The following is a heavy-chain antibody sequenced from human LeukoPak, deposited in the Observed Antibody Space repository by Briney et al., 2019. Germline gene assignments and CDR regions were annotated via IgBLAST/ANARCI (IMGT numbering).Heavy chain of an antibody. Sequence: GGSLRLSCAASGFTFSSYSMNWVRQAPGKGLEWVSSISSSSSYIYYADSVKGRLTISRDNAKNTLYLQMNSLRAEDTAVYYCARDLRTPSDTNIAIDYWGQGTLVTVSS. J-gene: IGHJ4*02. V-gene: IGHV3-21*01. CDR2: ISSSSSYI. CDR3: ARDLRTPSDTNIAIDY. D-gene: IGHD4-23*01. CDR1: GFTFSSYS.